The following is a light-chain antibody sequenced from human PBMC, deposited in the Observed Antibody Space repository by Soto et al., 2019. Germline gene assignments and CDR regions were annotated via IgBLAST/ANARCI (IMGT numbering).Light chain of an antibody. CDR3: AAWDDSLNGYV. Sequence: QSVLTQPPSASGTPGQRVTISCSGSSSNIESNTVNWYQQLPGTAPKLLIYSNNQRPSGVPDRFSGSKSGTSASLAICGLQSEDEADYYCAAWDDSLNGYVFGTGTKVTVL. V-gene: IGLV1-44*01. J-gene: IGLJ1*01. CDR2: SNN. CDR1: SSNIESNT.